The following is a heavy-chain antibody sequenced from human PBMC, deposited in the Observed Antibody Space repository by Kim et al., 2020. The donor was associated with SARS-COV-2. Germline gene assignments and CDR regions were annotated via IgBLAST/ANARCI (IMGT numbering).Heavy chain of an antibody. CDR2: MNTNSGYT. V-gene: IGHV1-8*01. J-gene: IGHJ4*02. Sequence: ASVKVSCRATGYTLTSYDIDWVRQASGQGLEWMGWMNTNSGYTGYSQRFQGRVTMTSNTSTNTAYLELSSLTSEDTAVYYCARGGARGKLTMIRGVRWDHWGQGTVVTVSS. CDR1: GYTLTSYD. CDR3: ARGGARGKLTMIRGVRWDH. D-gene: IGHD3-10*01.